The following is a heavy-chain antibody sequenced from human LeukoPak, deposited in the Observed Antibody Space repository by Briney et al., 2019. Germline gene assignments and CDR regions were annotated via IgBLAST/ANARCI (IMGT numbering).Heavy chain of an antibody. J-gene: IGHJ6*03. Sequence: SETLSLTCTVSGGSISSHYWSWIRQPPGKGLEWIGYIYYSGSTNYNPSLKSRVTISVDASKNQFSLKLSSVTAADTAVYYCARLLRFLEWPPYYMDVWGKGTTVTVSS. CDR2: IYYSGST. CDR1: GGSISSHY. D-gene: IGHD3-3*01. CDR3: ARLLRFLEWPPYYMDV. V-gene: IGHV4-59*08.